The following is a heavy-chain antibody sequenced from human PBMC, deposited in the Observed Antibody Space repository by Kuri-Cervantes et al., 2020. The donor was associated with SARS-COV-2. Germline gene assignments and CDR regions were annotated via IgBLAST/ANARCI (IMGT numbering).Heavy chain of an antibody. J-gene: IGHJ5*02. CDR2: INHSGST. CDR1: GGSFSGYY. D-gene: IGHD2-2*01. Sequence: SETLSLTCAVYGGSFSGYYWSWIRQPPGKGLEWIGEINHSGSTNYNPSLKSRVTISVDTSKNQFSLKLSSVTAADTAVYYCARPLGYCSSTSCPGWFDPWGQGTLVTVSS. V-gene: IGHV4-34*01. CDR3: ARPLGYCSSTSCPGWFDP.